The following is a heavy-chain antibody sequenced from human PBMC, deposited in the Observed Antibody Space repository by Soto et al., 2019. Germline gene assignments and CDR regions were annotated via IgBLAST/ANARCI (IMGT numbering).Heavy chain of an antibody. CDR3: ATVQHGSEVRWVDP. CDR1: GGTFSSHA. Sequence: QVQLIQSGAEVKKPGSSVKVACKAAGGTFSSHAVSWVRQAPGQGLEWMGGITAIFDSANYAQRFQGRLTTSAEESTGTVYMELNSMTSEDTDTYYCATVQHGSEVRWVDPWGQGNLVTVSS. J-gene: IGHJ5*02. CDR2: ITAIFDSA. D-gene: IGHD3-10*01. V-gene: IGHV1-69*01.